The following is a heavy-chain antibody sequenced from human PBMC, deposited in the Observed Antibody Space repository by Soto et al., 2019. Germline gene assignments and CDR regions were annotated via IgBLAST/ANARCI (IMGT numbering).Heavy chain of an antibody. CDR3: AREKYSSSGTFDY. CDR1: GYTFSSYD. D-gene: IGHD6-6*01. Sequence: QVQLVQSGAEVKKPGASVKVSCKASGYTFSSYDINWVRQAPGQGLEWMGWMNTDTGNTGYAQKFQGRVTMTRDTSITTAYMELSGLRSEDTPVYYCAREKYSSSGTFDYWGQGSLVTVSS. J-gene: IGHJ4*02. CDR2: MNTDTGNT. V-gene: IGHV1-8*01.